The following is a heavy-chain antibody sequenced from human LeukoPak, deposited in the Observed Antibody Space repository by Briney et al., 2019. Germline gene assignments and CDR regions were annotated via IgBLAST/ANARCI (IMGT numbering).Heavy chain of an antibody. CDR3: AGGSGSLSY. D-gene: IGHD1-26*01. CDR1: GDSVSSNRGA. V-gene: IGHV6-1*01. CDR2: TYYRSKWYK. J-gene: IGHJ4*02. Sequence: SQTLSLTCAISGDSVSSNRGAWNWIRQSPSRGLEWLGRTYYRSKWYKDYAVSVRSRITINPGTSKNQFSLQLNSVTPEDTAMYYCAGGSGSLSYWGQGTLVTVSS.